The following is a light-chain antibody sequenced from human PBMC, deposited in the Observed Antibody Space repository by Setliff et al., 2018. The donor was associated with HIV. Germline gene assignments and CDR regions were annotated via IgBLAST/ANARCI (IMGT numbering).Light chain of an antibody. CDR2: DVN. CDR1: SSDVGGYDF. V-gene: IGLV2-14*03. Sequence: QSVLAQPASVSGSPGQSITISCTGTSSDVGGYDFVSWYQLHPGMAPQLMIYDVNKRSSGVSNRFSGSKSGDTASLTISGLQAEDDADYFCSSYTSYNSFLIFGGGTKVTVL. CDR3: SSYTSYNSFLI. J-gene: IGLJ2*01.